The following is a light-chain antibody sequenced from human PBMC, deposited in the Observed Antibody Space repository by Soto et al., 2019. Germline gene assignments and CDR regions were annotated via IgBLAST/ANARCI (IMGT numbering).Light chain of an antibody. CDR2: AAS. Sequence: DIQMTQSPSSVSASVGDRVTIACRASQDITTWLGWYQQKPGKAPKLLIYAASSLQSGVPSRFSGSGSGTDFTLTISSLQPEDFATYYCQQTNSFPYTFGQGTKLEIK. V-gene: IGKV1-12*01. J-gene: IGKJ2*01. CDR3: QQTNSFPYT. CDR1: QDITTW.